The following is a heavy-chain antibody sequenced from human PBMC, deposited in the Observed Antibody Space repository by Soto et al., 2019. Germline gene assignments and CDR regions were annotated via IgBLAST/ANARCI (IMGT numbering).Heavy chain of an antibody. CDR3: ARGTIVARQHLDY. V-gene: IGHV3-30*03. D-gene: IGHD6-6*01. CDR2: ISIRGGDE. CDR1: GFTFSSYA. J-gene: IGHJ4*02. Sequence: ESGGGVVQPGKSLRLSCAASGFTFSSYAMHWARQAPGKGLEWVTVISIRGGDEYYAESVRGRFTISRDDSKNTLYLQKDSLRVEDTAVYYCARGTIVARQHLDYWGQGTLVTVSS.